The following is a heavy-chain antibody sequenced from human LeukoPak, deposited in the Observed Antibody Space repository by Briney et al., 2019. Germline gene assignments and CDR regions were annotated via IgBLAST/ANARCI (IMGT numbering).Heavy chain of an antibody. Sequence: GASVKVSCKASGYTFTSYGISWVRQAPGQGLEWMAWISAYSSNTEYAENIQGRVTMTTDTSTSTAYMELRSLRSDDTAVYYCARDAVSTVTAGGIDYWGQGTLVTVSS. CDR2: ISAYSSNT. CDR1: GYTFTSYG. D-gene: IGHD2-21*02. J-gene: IGHJ4*02. V-gene: IGHV1-18*01. CDR3: ARDAVSTVTAGGIDY.